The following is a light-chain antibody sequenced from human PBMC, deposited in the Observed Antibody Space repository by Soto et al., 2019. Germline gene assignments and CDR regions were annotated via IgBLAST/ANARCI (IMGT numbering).Light chain of an antibody. CDR1: SSDIGGYNH. V-gene: IGLV2-8*01. CDR3: SSFAGGYSYV. Sequence: QSALTQPPSASGSPGQSVTISCTGTSSDIGGYNHVSWYQQYPGKAPKLMIYDVSKRPSGVPDRFSGSKSGNTASLTVSGLQAEDEADYYCSSFAGGYSYVFGAGTKLTVL. CDR2: DVS. J-gene: IGLJ1*01.